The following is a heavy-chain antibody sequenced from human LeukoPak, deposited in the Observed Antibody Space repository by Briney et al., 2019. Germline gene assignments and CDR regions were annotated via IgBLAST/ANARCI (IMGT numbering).Heavy chain of an antibody. CDR1: GFTFSSYE. J-gene: IGHJ4*02. Sequence: GGSLRLSCAASGFTFSSYEMNWVRQAPGKGLEWVSYISSSGSTIYYADSVKGRFTISRDNSKNTLYLQMNSLRAEDTAVYYCAKVADGSLLQVWGQGTLVTVSS. CDR3: AKVADGSLLQV. D-gene: IGHD1-26*01. CDR2: ISSSGSTI. V-gene: IGHV3-48*03.